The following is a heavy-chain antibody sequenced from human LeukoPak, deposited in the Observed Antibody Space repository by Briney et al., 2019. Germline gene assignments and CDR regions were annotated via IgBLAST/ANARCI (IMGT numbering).Heavy chain of an antibody. J-gene: IGHJ4*02. CDR2: IYYSGST. V-gene: IGHV4-59*08. CDR1: GGSIRSYY. Sequence: PSETLCLTCTVSGGSIRSYYWSWIRQPPGKGLEWIGYIYYSGSTNYNPSLKSRVTISVDTSKNQFSLKLSSVTAADTAVYYCARSRADHFDYWGQGTLVTVSS. CDR3: ARSRADHFDY.